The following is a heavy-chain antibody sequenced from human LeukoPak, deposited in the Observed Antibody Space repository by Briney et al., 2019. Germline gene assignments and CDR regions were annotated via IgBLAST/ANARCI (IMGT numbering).Heavy chain of an antibody. D-gene: IGHD2-2*01. J-gene: IGHJ1*01. CDR1: GFTFRNYG. CDR2: VSHDGRIK. Sequence: GGSLRLSCAASGFTFRNYGMQWVRQSPGKGLEWLAVVSHDGRIKIYADSVKGRFTISRDNSKNTVELEMFSLRTEDTAVYYCAKEPNSFTSGWYFQDWGQGALAIVSS. V-gene: IGHV3-30*18. CDR3: AKEPNSFTSGWYFQD.